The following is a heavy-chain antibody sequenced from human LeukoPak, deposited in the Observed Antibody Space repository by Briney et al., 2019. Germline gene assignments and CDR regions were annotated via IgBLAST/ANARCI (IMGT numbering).Heavy chain of an antibody. Sequence: SETLSLTCTVSDGSFNIYFWHWIRQPPGKGLDWIGEIDNRGSTQYSPSLRSRVTISVDTSRNQFSLELTSVTAADTAVYFCARDSHSGFQWGQGTLVTVSS. CDR3: ARDSHSGFQ. V-gene: IGHV4-34*01. J-gene: IGHJ4*02. CDR1: DGSFNIYF. D-gene: IGHD3-10*01. CDR2: IDNRGST.